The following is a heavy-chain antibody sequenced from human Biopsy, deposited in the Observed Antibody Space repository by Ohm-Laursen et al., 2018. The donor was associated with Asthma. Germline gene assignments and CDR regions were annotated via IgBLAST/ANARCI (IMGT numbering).Heavy chain of an antibody. J-gene: IGHJ4*02. V-gene: IGHV3-7*01. CDR3: ARFVQAEGGVF. CDR1: GFTFGNFW. Sequence: GSLRLSCAAPGFTFGNFWMSWGRQTPGKGLEWVATINGDGSQKSYVDSVTGRFTISRDNSKNSLHLEMNSLRAEDTAVYFCARFVQAEGGVFWGQGARVTVSS. CDR2: INGDGSQK. D-gene: IGHD2-15*01.